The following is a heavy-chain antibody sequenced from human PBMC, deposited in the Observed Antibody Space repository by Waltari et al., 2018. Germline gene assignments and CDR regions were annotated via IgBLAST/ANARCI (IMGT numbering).Heavy chain of an antibody. Sequence: EVQLVESGGGLVQPGGSLRLSCAASGFTFSTYSMNWVRQAPGKGLELFSYISSSSSTIYYADSVKGRFTFSRDNAKNSLYLQMNSLRAEDTAVYYCARDNDYYFDYWGQGTLVTVSS. CDR2: ISSSSSTI. CDR1: GFTFSTYS. D-gene: IGHD2-21*02. J-gene: IGHJ4*02. V-gene: IGHV3-48*04. CDR3: ARDNDYYFDY.